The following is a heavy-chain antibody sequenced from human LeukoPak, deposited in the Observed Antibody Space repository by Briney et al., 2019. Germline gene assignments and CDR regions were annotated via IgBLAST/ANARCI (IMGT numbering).Heavy chain of an antibody. V-gene: IGHV3-23*01. J-gene: IGHJ6*02. CDR1: GFTLSSYA. CDR2: ISGSADNT. CDR3: ARDDRMDV. Sequence: QTGGSLRLSCTASGFTLSSYAMSWVRQAPGEGLEWVSTISGSADNTNYAEAVKGRFTISRDNSKNTMYLQMNSLRAEDTAVYYCARDDRMDVWGQGTTVTVSS.